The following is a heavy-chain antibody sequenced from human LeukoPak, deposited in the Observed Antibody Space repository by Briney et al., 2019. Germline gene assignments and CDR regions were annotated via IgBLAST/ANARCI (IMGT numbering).Heavy chain of an antibody. V-gene: IGHV3-30*02. CDR1: GFTLRSYG. J-gene: IGHJ4*02. Sequence: PGVSLTLLCAASGFTLRSYGMHWVRRSRGKGLEWVAFIRYDWSNKYCADSVKGRFTISRDNYKNTLYLQMNSLRADDTAVYYCAKHQRTVYISSSGLDYWGQGTLVTVS. D-gene: IGHD6-6*01. CDR3: AKHQRTVYISSSGLDY. CDR2: IRYDWSNK.